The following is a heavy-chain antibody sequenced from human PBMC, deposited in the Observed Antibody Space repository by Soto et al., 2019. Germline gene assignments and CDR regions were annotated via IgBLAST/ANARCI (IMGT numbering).Heavy chain of an antibody. Sequence: SLRLSCAASGFTFSSYGMHWVRQAPGKGLEWVAVISYDGSNKYYADSVKGRFTISRDNSKNTLYLQMNSLRAEDTAVYYCAKDHCSSTSCYWFDYWGQGTLVTVSS. V-gene: IGHV3-30*18. D-gene: IGHD2-2*01. CDR1: GFTFSSYG. J-gene: IGHJ4*02. CDR2: ISYDGSNK. CDR3: AKDHCSSTSCYWFDY.